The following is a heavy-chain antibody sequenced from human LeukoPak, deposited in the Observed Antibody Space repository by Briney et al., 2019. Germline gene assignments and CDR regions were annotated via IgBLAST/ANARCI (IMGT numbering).Heavy chain of an antibody. V-gene: IGHV3-7*01. Sequence: PGGSLRLSCAASGFTFSSYWMSRVRQAPGKGLEWVANIKQDGSEKYYVDSVKGRFTISRDNAKNSLYLQMNSLRAEDTAVYYCARDGKITMVRGVMGSGVWGQGTTVTVSS. CDR2: IKQDGSEK. D-gene: IGHD3-10*01. J-gene: IGHJ6*02. CDR3: ARDGKITMVRGVMGSGV. CDR1: GFTFSSYW.